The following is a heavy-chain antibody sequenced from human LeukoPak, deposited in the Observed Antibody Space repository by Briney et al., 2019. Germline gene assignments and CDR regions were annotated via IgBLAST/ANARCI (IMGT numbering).Heavy chain of an antibody. J-gene: IGHJ6*02. Sequence: SETLSLTCAVSGGSISGYYWSWIRQPPGKGREWIGYIYDSGSTNYNPSLKSRVTISVDTSKNQFSLKLNSVTAADTAVYYCARVGGTNFYYYGLDVWGQGTTVTVSS. CDR3: ARVGGTNFYYYGLDV. CDR1: GGSISGYY. V-gene: IGHV4-59*01. CDR2: IYDSGST. D-gene: IGHD3-3*01.